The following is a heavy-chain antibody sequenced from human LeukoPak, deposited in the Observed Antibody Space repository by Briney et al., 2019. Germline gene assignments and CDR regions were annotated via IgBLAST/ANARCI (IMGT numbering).Heavy chain of an antibody. CDR3: AKVRGVGANFFDY. J-gene: IGHJ4*02. CDR1: GFTFSNYA. CDR2: INGSGDGT. V-gene: IGHV3-23*01. D-gene: IGHD1-26*01. Sequence: PGGSLRLSCVASGFTFSNYAMSWVRQAPGKGLEWVSAINGSGDGTYYADSVKGRFTIFRDTSKNTLYLQMNSLRAEDTAIYYCAKVRGVGANFFDYWGQGTLVTVSS.